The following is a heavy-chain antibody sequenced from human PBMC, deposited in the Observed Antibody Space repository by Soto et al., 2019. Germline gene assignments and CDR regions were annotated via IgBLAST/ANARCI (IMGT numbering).Heavy chain of an antibody. CDR1: RFTFSNFA. Sequence: GGSLRLSCAASRFTFSNFAMSWVRQAPGKGLEWVSTITGTSANTYYTDSVKGRFAISRDNSKNTLYLQMNSLRAEDTAVYYCAKADYGDYFWFDPWGQGTLVTVSS. CDR2: ITGTSANT. CDR3: AKADYGDYFWFDP. V-gene: IGHV3-23*01. D-gene: IGHD4-17*01. J-gene: IGHJ5*02.